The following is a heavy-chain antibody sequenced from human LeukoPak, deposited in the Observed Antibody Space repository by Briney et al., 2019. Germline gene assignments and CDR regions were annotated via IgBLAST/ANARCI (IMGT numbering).Heavy chain of an antibody. D-gene: IGHD3-10*01. Sequence: PSETLSLTCTVSGGSISSGSYYWSWIRQPAGKGLEWIGRIYTSGSTNYNPSLKSRVTMSVDTSKNQFSLKLSSVTAADTAVYYCARDQYYYGSGSYGLDYWGQGILVTVSS. CDR2: IYTSGST. CDR3: ARDQYYYGSGSYGLDY. CDR1: GGSISSGSYY. V-gene: IGHV4-61*02. J-gene: IGHJ4*02.